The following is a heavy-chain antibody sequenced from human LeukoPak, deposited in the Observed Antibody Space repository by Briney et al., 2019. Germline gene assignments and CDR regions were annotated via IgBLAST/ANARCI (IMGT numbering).Heavy chain of an antibody. J-gene: IGHJ4*02. V-gene: IGHV4-59*01. Sequence: SETLSLTCTVSGGSISYYYWSWIRQPPGKGLEWIGSIYYSGSTNYNPSLQGRVTISVETSKNQVSLKLSSVTAADTAVYYCARHLYTGYDYWGQGILVTVSS. CDR2: IYYSGST. CDR1: GGSISYYY. CDR3: ARHLYTGYDY. D-gene: IGHD5-12*01.